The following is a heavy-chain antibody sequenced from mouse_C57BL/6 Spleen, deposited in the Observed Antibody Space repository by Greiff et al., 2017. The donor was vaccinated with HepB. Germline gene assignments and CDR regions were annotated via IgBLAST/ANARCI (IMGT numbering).Heavy chain of an antibody. V-gene: IGHV1-15*01. CDR2: IDPETGGT. CDR3: TRYYGSSPYAMDY. J-gene: IGHJ4*01. Sequence: VQLQQSGAELVRPGASVTLSCKASGYTFTDYEMHWVKQTPVHGLEWIGAIDPETGGTAYNPKFKGKAILTAAKSSSTASLALRSLTSEDSAVYYCTRYYGSSPYAMDYWGQGTSVTVSS. CDR1: GYTFTDYE. D-gene: IGHD1-1*01.